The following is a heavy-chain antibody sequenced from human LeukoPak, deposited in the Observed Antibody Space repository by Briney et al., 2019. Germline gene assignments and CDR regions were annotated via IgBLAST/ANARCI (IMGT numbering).Heavy chain of an antibody. J-gene: IGHJ4*02. Sequence: GSLRLSCAASGFAFSTYGMHWVRQAPGKGLEWVAFIRHVGSNEYYADSVRGRFAISRDNSKNTLYLQMNSLRAEDTAVYYCAKGTAAINPLDYWGQGTLVTVSS. CDR3: AKGTAAINPLDY. V-gene: IGHV3-30*02. CDR1: GFAFSTYG. D-gene: IGHD2-2*01. CDR2: IRHVGSNE.